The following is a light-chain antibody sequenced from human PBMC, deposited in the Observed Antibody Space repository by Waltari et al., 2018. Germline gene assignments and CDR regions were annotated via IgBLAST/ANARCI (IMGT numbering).Light chain of an antibody. V-gene: IGKV2-29*01. CDR1: QSLLRSDGRTY. CDR2: GAS. Sequence: DIVMTQTPLSLSVTPGQPASISCRSSQSLLRSDGRTYLYWYLQKPGQPPQLLIYGASSRATGIPDRFSGSGSGTDFTLTITRLEPEDFAVYYCQQYGNSPRTFGQGTEVEIK. J-gene: IGKJ1*01. CDR3: QQYGNSPRT.